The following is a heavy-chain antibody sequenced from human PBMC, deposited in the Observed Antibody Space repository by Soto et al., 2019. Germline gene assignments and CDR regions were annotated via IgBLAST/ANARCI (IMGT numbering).Heavy chain of an antibody. CDR1: VGSISSYY. Sequence: ETLSLTGTVSVGSISSYYWSWIRQPPGKGLEWIGYIYYSGSTSYNPSLKSRVTISVDTSKNQFSLKLSSVTAADTAVYYCARFNIVVVPAAISGWFDPWGQGTLVTAPQ. CDR3: ARFNIVVVPAAISGWFDP. CDR2: IYYSGST. D-gene: IGHD2-2*01. V-gene: IGHV4-59*01. J-gene: IGHJ5*02.